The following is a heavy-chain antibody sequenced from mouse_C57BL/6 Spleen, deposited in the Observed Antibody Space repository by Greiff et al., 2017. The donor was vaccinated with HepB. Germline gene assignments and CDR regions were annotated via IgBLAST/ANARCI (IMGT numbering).Heavy chain of an antibody. V-gene: IGHV1-69*01. CDR2: IDPSDSYT. CDR3: ARFGTITTVVATGRDAMDY. Sequence: VQLQQPGAELVMPGASVKLSCKASGYTFTSYWMHWVKQRPGQGLEWIGEIDPSDSYTNYNQKFKGKSTLTVDKSSSTAYMQLSSLTSEDSAVYYCARFGTITTVVATGRDAMDYWGQGTSVTVSS. J-gene: IGHJ4*01. CDR1: GYTFTSYW. D-gene: IGHD1-1*01.